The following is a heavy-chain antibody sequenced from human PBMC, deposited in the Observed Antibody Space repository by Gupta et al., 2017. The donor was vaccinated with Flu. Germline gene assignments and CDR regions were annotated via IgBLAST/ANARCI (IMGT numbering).Heavy chain of an antibody. CDR1: GFTFSSYS. CDR3: AREGMIDFWSGYAKWAFDI. D-gene: IGHD3-3*01. CDR2: ISSSSSTI. Sequence: EVQLVESGGGLVQPGGSLRLSCAASGFTFSSYSMNWVRQAPGKGLEWVSYISSSSSTIYYADSVKGRFTISRDNAKNSLYLQMNSLRDEDTAVYYCAREGMIDFWSGYAKWAFDIWGQGTMVTVSS. J-gene: IGHJ3*02. V-gene: IGHV3-48*02.